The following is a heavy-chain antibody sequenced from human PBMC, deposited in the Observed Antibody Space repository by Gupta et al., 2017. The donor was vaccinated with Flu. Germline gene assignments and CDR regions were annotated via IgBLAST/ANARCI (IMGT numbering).Heavy chain of an antibody. CDR3: AKGLEGFDY. V-gene: IGHV3-23*01. CDR2: IRGSGGST. Sequence: MSWVRQAPGKGLEWVSAIRGSGGSTYYADSVKGRFTISRDNSKNTLYLQMNSLRAEDTAVYYCAKGLEGFDYWGQGTLVTVSS. J-gene: IGHJ4*02.